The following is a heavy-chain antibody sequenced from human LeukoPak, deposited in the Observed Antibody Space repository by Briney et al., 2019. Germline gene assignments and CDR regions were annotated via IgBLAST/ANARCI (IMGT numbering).Heavy chain of an antibody. CDR3: ATDRPRGDSSGYYDY. J-gene: IGHJ4*02. CDR2: FDPEDGET. CDR1: GYTLTELS. Sequence: ASVKVSCKVSGYTLTELSMHWVRQAPGEGPEWMGGFDPEDGETIYAQKFQGRVTMTEDTSTDTAYMELSSLRSEDTAVYYCATDRPRGDSSGYYDYWGQGTLVTVSS. D-gene: IGHD3-22*01. V-gene: IGHV1-24*01.